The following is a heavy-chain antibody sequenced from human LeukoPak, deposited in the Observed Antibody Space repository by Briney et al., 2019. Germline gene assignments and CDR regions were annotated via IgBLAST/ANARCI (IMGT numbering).Heavy chain of an antibody. J-gene: IGHJ4*02. CDR2: IWYDGSNK. CDR1: GFTFRSYG. CDR3: ARAANYGSGSPPFDY. Sequence: GGSLRLSCAASGFTFRSYGMHWVRQAPGKGLEWVAVIWYDGSNKYYADSVKGRFTISRDNSKNTLYLQMNSLRAEDTAVYYCARAANYGSGSPPFDYWGQGTLVTVSS. D-gene: IGHD3-10*01. V-gene: IGHV3-33*01.